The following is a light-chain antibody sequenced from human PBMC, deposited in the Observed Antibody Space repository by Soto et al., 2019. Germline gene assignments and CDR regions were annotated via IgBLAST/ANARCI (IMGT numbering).Light chain of an antibody. J-gene: IGLJ2*01. CDR3: QTWGTGIHGV. Sequence: QLVLTQSPSASASLGASVKLTSTLSSGHSSYAIAWHQQQPEKGPRFLMKLNSDGSHTKGDGIPDRFSGSSSGAERYLTISSLQSEDEADYYCQTWGTGIHGVFGGGTKLTVL. CDR1: SGHSSYA. CDR2: LNSDGSH. V-gene: IGLV4-69*01.